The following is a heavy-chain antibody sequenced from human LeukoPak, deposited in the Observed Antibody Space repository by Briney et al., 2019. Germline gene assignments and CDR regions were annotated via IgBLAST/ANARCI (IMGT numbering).Heavy chain of an antibody. CDR1: GYTFTSYG. J-gene: IGHJ5*02. V-gene: IGHV1-2*06. Sequence: ASVKVSCKASGYTFTSYGISWVRQAPGQGLEWMGRINPNSGGTNYAQKFQGRVTMTRDTSISTAYMELSKLRSDDTAVYYCAAHYYGSSGYYYVNWFDHWGQGTLVTVSS. CDR2: INPNSGGT. D-gene: IGHD3-22*01. CDR3: AAHYYGSSGYYYVNWFDH.